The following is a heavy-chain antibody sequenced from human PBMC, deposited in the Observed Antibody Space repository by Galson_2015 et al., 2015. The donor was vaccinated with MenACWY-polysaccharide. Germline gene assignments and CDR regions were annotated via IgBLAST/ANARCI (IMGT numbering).Heavy chain of an antibody. D-gene: IGHD6-13*01. CDR2: SGSGGGL. CDR1: GFSFSANG. CDR3: AKVGPRSSWTMGIDY. V-gene: IGHV3-23*01. Sequence: GFSFSANGMSWVRQAPGRGLEWVSGSGSGGGLYYADSVKGRFTVSRDNSKNTLYLQMNNLRAEDTAVYYCAKVGPRSSWTMGIDYWGQGTLVTVSS. J-gene: IGHJ4*02.